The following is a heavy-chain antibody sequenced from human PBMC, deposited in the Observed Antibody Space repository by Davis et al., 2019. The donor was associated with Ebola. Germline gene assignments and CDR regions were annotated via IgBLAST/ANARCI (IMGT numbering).Heavy chain of an antibody. D-gene: IGHD4/OR15-4a*01. Sequence: PGGSLRLSCAASGFTFSAYDMYWVRQAPGKGLECVAFIRYGGGNKYYAGSVVGRFTISRDNSKNTLYLQMDSLRAEDTAVYYCAKDKTMATQYWYFDLWGRGTLVTVSS. CDR2: IRYGGGNK. V-gene: IGHV3-30*02. CDR1: GFTFSAYD. J-gene: IGHJ2*01. CDR3: AKDKTMATQYWYFDL.